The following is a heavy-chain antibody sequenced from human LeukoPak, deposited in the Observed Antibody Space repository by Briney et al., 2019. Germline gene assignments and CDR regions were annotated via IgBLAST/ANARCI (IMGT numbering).Heavy chain of an antibody. J-gene: IGHJ6*02. CDR3: ARVSSYDSSGLGFGYYYGMDV. V-gene: IGHV3-30*14. CDR2: ISYDGSNK. CDR1: GFTFSSYA. D-gene: IGHD3-22*01. Sequence: PGGSLRLSCAASGFTFSSYAMHWVRQAPGKGLEWVAVISYDGSNKYYADSVKGRFTISRDNSKNTLYLQMNSLRAEDTAVYYCARVSSYDSSGLGFGYYYGMDVWGQGTTVTVSS.